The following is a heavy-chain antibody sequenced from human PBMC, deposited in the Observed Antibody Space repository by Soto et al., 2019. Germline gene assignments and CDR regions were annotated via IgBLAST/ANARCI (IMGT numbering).Heavy chain of an antibody. J-gene: IGHJ5*02. D-gene: IGHD3-10*01. V-gene: IGHV4-34*01. CDR3: ARERGTMVRGVPRWFDP. Sequence: SETLSLTCAVYGGPFSGYYWSWIRQPPGKGLEWIGEINHSGSTNYNPSLKSRVTISVDTSKNQFSLKLSSVTAADTAVYYCARERGTMVRGVPRWFDPWGQGTLVTVSS. CDR1: GGPFSGYY. CDR2: INHSGST.